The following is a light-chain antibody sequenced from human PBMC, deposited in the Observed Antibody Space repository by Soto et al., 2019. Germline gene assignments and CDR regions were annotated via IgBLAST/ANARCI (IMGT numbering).Light chain of an antibody. CDR3: QQRSNWL. J-gene: IGKJ4*01. Sequence: EIVLTQSPVTLSLSPGEGATLSCRASQNIDNYLAWYQQKPGQAPRLLIYDASNRATGIPARFSGSGSGTDFTLTISSLEPEDFAVYYCQQRSNWLFGGGTRVEIK. V-gene: IGKV3-11*01. CDR1: QNIDNY. CDR2: DAS.